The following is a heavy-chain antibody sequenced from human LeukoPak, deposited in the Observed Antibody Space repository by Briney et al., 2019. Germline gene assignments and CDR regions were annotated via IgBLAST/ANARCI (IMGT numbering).Heavy chain of an antibody. CDR3: ARGGIQVSGIDEFDY. D-gene: IGHD6-19*01. J-gene: IGHJ4*02. Sequence: GGSLRLSCAASGFTFIDYDMHWVRQVIGKGLEWVSAIGIRGDTHYSGFVKGRFTISRENAESSLYLQMNSLRAEDTAVYYCARGGIQVSGIDEFDYWGQGTLVTVSS. V-gene: IGHV3-13*01. CDR2: IGIRGDT. CDR1: GFTFIDYD.